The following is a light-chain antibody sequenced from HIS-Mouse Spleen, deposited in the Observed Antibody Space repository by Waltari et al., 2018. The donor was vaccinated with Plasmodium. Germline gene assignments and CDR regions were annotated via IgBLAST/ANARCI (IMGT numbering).Light chain of an antibody. J-gene: IGLJ2*01. CDR2: SNN. CDR3: AAWDYSLNGVV. CDR1: ISSIGSNT. Sequence: QSVLTQPPSASGTPGQRVTISCSGSISSIGSNTVNWYQQLPGTAPKLLIYSNNQRPSGVPDRVSGSKSGTAASLASSGLQSEDEADYYCAAWDYSLNGVVFAGGTKLTVL. V-gene: IGLV1-44*01.